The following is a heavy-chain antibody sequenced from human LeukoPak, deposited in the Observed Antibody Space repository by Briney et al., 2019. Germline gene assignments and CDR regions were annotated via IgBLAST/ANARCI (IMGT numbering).Heavy chain of an antibody. J-gene: IGHJ4*02. CDR1: GFSFSKNA. CDR3: AKVFSTYYFYS. D-gene: IGHD2/OR15-2a*01. Sequence: GACLILSCTGSGFSFSKNAMRWGRQAPGEGLEWVAAIGATGSTTYYADSVKRRFTISRDNSTNATYLKMDSLRGEDTAIYYCAKVFSTYYFYSWGQGTLVTVSS. V-gene: IGHV3-23*01. CDR2: IGATGSTT.